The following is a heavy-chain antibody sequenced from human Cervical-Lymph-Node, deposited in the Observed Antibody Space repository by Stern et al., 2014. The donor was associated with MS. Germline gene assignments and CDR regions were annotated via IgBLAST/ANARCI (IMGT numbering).Heavy chain of an antibody. CDR1: GFSLTTSGVG. V-gene: IGHV2-5*02. CDR2: IYWDGDK. D-gene: IGHD6-13*01. CDR3: IHTSPRVPGIDY. Sequence: QVTLKESGPTLVKPTQTLTLKCIFSGFSLTTSGVGVAWIRQPPGKALEWLGFIYWDGDKRYSPSLKRRITITKDTSKNQVVLTMTNMDPVDTATYYCIHTSPRVPGIDYWGQGTLVTVSS. J-gene: IGHJ4*02.